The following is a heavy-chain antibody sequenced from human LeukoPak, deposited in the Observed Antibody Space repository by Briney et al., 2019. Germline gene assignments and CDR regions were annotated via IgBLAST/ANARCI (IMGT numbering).Heavy chain of an antibody. Sequence: PGRSLRLSCAASGFTFDDYAMHWVRQAPGKGLEWVSGISWNSGSIGYADSVKGRFTISRDNAKNSLYLQMNSLRAEDTALYYCAKGSHDTANFIDYWGQGTLVTVSS. CDR2: ISWNSGSI. CDR3: AKGSHDTANFIDY. D-gene: IGHD5-18*01. CDR1: GFTFDDYA. J-gene: IGHJ4*02. V-gene: IGHV3-9*01.